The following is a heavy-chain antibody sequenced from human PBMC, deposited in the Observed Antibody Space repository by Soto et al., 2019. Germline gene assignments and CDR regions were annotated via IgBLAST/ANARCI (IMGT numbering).Heavy chain of an antibody. CDR2: INWNSGSI. CDR1: GFTFDDYA. D-gene: IGHD6-13*01. V-gene: IGHV3-9*01. J-gene: IGHJ1*01. Sequence: EVQLVESGGGLVQPGRSLRLSCAASGFTFDDYAMHWVRQVPGKGLEWVSGINWNSGSIGYADSVKGRFVISRDNAKNSLYLQMNSLRAEDTAFYYCVKDESINWYSGHFRHWGQGTLVTVSS. CDR3: VKDESINWYSGHFRH.